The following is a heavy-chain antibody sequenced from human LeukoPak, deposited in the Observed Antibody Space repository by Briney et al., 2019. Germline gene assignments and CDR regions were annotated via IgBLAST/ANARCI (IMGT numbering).Heavy chain of an antibody. J-gene: IGHJ4*02. CDR3: ARALDYGSGSYFSVPLAHGFDY. V-gene: IGHV1-46*01. Sequence: ASVKVSCKASGYTFTSYYMHWVRQAPGQGLEWMGIINPSGGSTSYAQKFQGRVTMTRDMSTSTVYMELSSLRSEDTAVYYCARALDYGSGSYFSVPLAHGFDYWGQGTLVTVSS. CDR2: INPSGGST. CDR1: GYTFTSYY. D-gene: IGHD3-10*01.